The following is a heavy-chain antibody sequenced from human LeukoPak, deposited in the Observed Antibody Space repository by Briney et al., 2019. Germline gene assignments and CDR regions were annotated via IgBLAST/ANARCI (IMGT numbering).Heavy chain of an antibody. CDR1: GGSISSYY. J-gene: IGHJ3*02. Sequence: SETLSLTCTVSGGSISSYYWSWIRQPAGKGLEWIGRIYTSGSTNYNPSLKSRVTISSVMSKNQISLKLSSVTTADTAMYYCARTDDAFHIWGHGTTVTVSS. V-gene: IGHV4-4*07. CDR3: ARTDDAFHI. D-gene: IGHD2-21*02. CDR2: IYTSGST.